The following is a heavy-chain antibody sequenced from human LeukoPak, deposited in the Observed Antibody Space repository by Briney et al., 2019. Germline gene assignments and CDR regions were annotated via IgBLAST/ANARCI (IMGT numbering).Heavy chain of an antibody. CDR2: FDPEDGET. V-gene: IGHV1-24*01. Sequence: GASVKVSCKVSGYTLTELSMHWVRQAPGKGLEWMGGFDPEDGETIYAQKFQGRVTMTEDTSTDTAYMELSSLRSEDTAVYYCATVGVALFGNWFDPWGQGTLDTVSS. CDR1: GYTLTELS. J-gene: IGHJ5*02. D-gene: IGHD3-3*01. CDR3: ATVGVALFGNWFDP.